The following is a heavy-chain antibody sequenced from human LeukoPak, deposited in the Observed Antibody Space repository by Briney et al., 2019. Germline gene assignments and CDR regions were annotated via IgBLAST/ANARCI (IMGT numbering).Heavy chain of an antibody. CDR2: IYYSVST. CDR3: ARAPGNDYYPYYYMDV. J-gene: IGHJ6*03. Sequence: SETLSLTCTVSGGSISSYYWSWIRQPPGKGLEWIGYIYYSVSTNYKPSLKSRVTISVDTSKHQFSLKVNSVTAADTAVYYCARAPGNDYYPYYYMDVWGKGTTVTVSS. V-gene: IGHV4-59*01. CDR1: GGSISSYY. D-gene: IGHD4/OR15-4a*01.